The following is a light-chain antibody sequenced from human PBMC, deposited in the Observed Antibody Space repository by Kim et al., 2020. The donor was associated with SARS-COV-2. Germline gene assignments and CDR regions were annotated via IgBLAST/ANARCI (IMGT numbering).Light chain of an antibody. Sequence: QSITISCTGTSSDVGGYNYVAWYQQHPGKAPKRMIYDVSNRPSGVSNRFSGSKSGNTASLTISGLQAEDEADYYCSSYTSSSTPWVFGGGTQLTVL. CDR1: SSDVGGYNY. CDR3: SSYTSSSTPWV. J-gene: IGLJ3*02. V-gene: IGLV2-14*03. CDR2: DVS.